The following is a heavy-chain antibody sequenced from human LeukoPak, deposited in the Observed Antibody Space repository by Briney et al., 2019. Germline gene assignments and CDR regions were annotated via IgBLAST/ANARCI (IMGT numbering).Heavy chain of an antibody. V-gene: IGHV3-64D*06. Sequence: GGSLRPSCSASGFPFNTYAIHWVRQAPGKGLEYVAGISSNGDNTDFADSAKGRFTISRDNSKSTLFLQMNSLRAEDTAVYFCTRDSALLGVAFDLWGQGTVATVSS. CDR3: TRDSALLGVAFDL. CDR1: GFPFNTYA. CDR2: ISSNGDNT. D-gene: IGHD2-15*01. J-gene: IGHJ3*01.